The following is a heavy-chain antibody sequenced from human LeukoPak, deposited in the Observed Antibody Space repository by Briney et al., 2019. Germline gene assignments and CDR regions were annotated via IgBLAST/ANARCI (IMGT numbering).Heavy chain of an antibody. Sequence: ASVKVSCKASGCTFTGYYMHWVRQAPGQGLEWMGWINPNSGGTNYAQKFQGWVTMTRDTSISTAYMELSRLRSDDTAVYYCARDYCSSTSCYLDYWGQGTLVTVSS. V-gene: IGHV1-2*04. D-gene: IGHD2-2*01. CDR3: ARDYCSSTSCYLDY. CDR1: GCTFTGYY. J-gene: IGHJ4*02. CDR2: INPNSGGT.